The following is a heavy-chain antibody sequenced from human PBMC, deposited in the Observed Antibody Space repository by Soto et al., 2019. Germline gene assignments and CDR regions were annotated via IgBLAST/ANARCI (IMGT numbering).Heavy chain of an antibody. J-gene: IGHJ4*02. D-gene: IGHD1-1*01. Sequence: QVQLVESGGGVVQPGRSLRLSCAASGFTFSSNGMHWVRQAPGEGLEWVAVIWYDGSQKYYTDSVKGRFTISRDNSNNMLYLQMNNLSAEDTAVYYCARLLAWRLDYWGQGTLVTVS. CDR2: IWYDGSQK. V-gene: IGHV3-33*01. CDR1: GFTFSSNG. CDR3: ARLLAWRLDY.